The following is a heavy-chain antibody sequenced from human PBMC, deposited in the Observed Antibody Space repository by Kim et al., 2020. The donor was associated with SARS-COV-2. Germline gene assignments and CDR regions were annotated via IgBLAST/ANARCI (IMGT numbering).Heavy chain of an antibody. Sequence: GGSLRLSCAASGFSVSSYWMHWVRQPPGKGLEWVSRINEDGSTTNHADSVKGRFTISRDSAKNTLLLQMNSLRVEDTAVYYCSKDTFGPEDYWGQGILVTVSS. CDR1: GFSVSSYW. V-gene: IGHV3-74*01. CDR3: SKDTFGPEDY. D-gene: IGHD3-3*01. CDR2: INEDGSTT. J-gene: IGHJ4*02.